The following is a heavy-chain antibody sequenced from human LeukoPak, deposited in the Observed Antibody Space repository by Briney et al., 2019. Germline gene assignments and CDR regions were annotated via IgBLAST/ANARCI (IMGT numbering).Heavy chain of an antibody. D-gene: IGHD2-15*01. Sequence: GASVKVPCKASGYTFTSYYMHWVRQAPGQGLEWMGIINPSGGSTSYAQKFQGRVTMTRDTSTSTVYMELSSLRSEDTAVYYCARAPAGYCSGGSCATFDYWGQGTLVTVSS. J-gene: IGHJ4*02. CDR2: INPSGGST. CDR1: GYTFTSYY. CDR3: ARAPAGYCSGGSCATFDY. V-gene: IGHV1-46*01.